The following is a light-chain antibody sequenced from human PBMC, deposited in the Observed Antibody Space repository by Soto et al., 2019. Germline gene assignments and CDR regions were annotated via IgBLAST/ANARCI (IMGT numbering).Light chain of an antibody. CDR3: QQSYSTPLT. J-gene: IGKJ4*01. CDR1: QSSSTY. CDR2: AAS. V-gene: IGKV1-39*01. Sequence: DIQMTQSPSSLSASVGDRVTITCRASQSSSTYLNWYQQKPGKAPKLLIYAASRLQSGVPSRFSGSGSGTDFTLTISSLQPEDFATYYCQQSYSTPLTFGGGTKVDIK.